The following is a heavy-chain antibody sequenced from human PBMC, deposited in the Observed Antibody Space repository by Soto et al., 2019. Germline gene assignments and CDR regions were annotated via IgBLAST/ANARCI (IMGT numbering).Heavy chain of an antibody. V-gene: IGHV1-18*01. J-gene: IGHJ4*02. CDR1: GYTFTSYI. CDR2: ISPLNGNT. CDR3: ARGQQLVPGDNS. Sequence: QVQLVQSGAEVKKPGASVKVSCKASGYTFTSYIITWVRQAPGQGLEWMGWISPLNGNTNYAPQMKGRVTMTTDSFTSTAYVELRSLRSDDTAVYYCARGQQLVPGDNSWGQGTLVTVSS. D-gene: IGHD2-21*02.